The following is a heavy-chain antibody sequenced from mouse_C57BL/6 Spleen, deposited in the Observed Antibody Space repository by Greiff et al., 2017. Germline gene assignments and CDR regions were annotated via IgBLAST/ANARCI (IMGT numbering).Heavy chain of an antibody. CDR3: AREESSGYYFDY. Sequence: EVMLVESGGGLVKPGGSLKLSCAASGFTFSSYAMSWVRQTPEKRLEWVATISDGGSYTYYPDNVKGRCTNARDNAKNNLYLQMSHLKSEDTAMYYCAREESSGYYFDYWGQGTTLTVSS. CDR2: ISDGGSYT. D-gene: IGHD3-2*02. V-gene: IGHV5-4*01. CDR1: GFTFSSYA. J-gene: IGHJ2*01.